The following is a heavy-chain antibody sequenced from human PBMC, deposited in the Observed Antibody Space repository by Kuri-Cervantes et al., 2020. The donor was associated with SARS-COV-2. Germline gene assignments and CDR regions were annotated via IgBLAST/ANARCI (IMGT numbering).Heavy chain of an antibody. D-gene: IGHD6-19*01. CDR3: ARDDVSWGIAVAGTFFAY. CDR2: IIPIFGTA. CDR1: GGTFSSYA. J-gene: IGHJ4*02. Sequence: SVKVSCKASGGTFSSYAISWVRQAPGQGLEWMGGIIPIFGTANYEQKFQGRVMITADESTSTAYMELSSLRSEDTAVYYCARDDVSWGIAVAGTFFAYWGQGTLVTVSS. V-gene: IGHV1-69*13.